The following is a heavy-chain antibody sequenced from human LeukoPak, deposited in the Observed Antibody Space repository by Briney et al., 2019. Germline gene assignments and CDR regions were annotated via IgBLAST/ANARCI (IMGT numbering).Heavy chain of an antibody. CDR1: GGTFTSYA. CDR2: IIPIFGTA. CDR3: ASARANSGATTNFQY. V-gene: IGHV1-69*06. Sequence: ASVKVSCKASGGTFTSYAISWVRHAPGQGLEWMGGIIPIFGTANYAQKFQGRVTITADKSTSTAYMQLSSLRSADTAVYHCASARANSGATTNFQYWGQGTLVTVSS. D-gene: IGHD1-26*01. J-gene: IGHJ4*02.